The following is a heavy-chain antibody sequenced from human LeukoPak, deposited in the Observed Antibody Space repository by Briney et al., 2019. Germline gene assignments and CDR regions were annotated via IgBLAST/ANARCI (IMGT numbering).Heavy chain of an antibody. D-gene: IGHD2-15*01. J-gene: IGHJ4*02. CDR1: VDTFCSYR. V-gene: IGHV3-21*04. CDR2: ICSSSSDI. Sequence: GGGLRLSPAASVDTFCSYRLNCVSDTLQKGRECGSYICSSSSDIYYADSAKGRFTNSRDNPKNTLYLQMNSLRAEDTDVYYCAKEEPLYCSGGNCYATPPYYWGQGTLVTVSS. CDR3: AKEEPLYCSGGNCYATPPYY.